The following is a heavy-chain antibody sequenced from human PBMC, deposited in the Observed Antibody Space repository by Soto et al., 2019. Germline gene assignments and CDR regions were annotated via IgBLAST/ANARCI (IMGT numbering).Heavy chain of an antibody. J-gene: IGHJ3*01. CDR1: GYTFSGYY. CDR2: IYPNSGGT. Sequence: QVQLVQSGAEVKKPGASVKVSCKASGYTFSGYYMHWVRQAPGQGLAWMGWIYPNSGGTKYAQEFQGRVTTTRGTSISTAYMLLNRLTSDEAAVYYCARGSHYYDCTLAFDFWGQGTMVTVSS. CDR3: ARGSHYYDCTLAFDF. D-gene: IGHD3-22*01. V-gene: IGHV1-2*02.